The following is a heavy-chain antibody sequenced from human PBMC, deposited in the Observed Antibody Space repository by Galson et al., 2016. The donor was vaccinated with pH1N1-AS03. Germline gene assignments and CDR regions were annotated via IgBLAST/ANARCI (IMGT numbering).Heavy chain of an antibody. CDR2: LNSTSGNT. V-gene: IGHV1-3*01. Sequence: SVKVSCKASGYSFINYAIHWVRQAPGQRLEWMGWLNSTSGNTEYSQKFQGRVTITRDTSASTASMELSSLRSEDTAVYYCAKVGIVISSGWYGRFDYWGQGTLVPVSS. D-gene: IGHD6-19*01. CDR1: GYSFINYA. J-gene: IGHJ4*02. CDR3: AKVGIVISSGWYGRFDY.